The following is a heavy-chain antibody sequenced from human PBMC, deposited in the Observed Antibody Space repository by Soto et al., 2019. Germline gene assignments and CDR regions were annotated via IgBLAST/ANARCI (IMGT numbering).Heavy chain of an antibody. CDR3: GRKEVSGPIDY. Sequence: GGPMRHSCSASGFTFRTPPMHWVRQAPGKGLEYVSAISPTGGTTYYADSLKGRFTTSRDNSKSTLYLHMSSLRTEDTAVYYCGRKEVSGPIDYWGQGTLVTVSS. J-gene: IGHJ4*02. CDR2: ISPTGGTT. V-gene: IGHV3-64D*06. CDR1: GFTFRTPP.